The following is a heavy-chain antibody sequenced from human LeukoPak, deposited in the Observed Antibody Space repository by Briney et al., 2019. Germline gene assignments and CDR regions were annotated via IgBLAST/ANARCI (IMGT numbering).Heavy chain of an antibody. D-gene: IGHD2-15*01. Sequence: GGSLRLSCAASGFTFSSNAMSWVRQAPGKGLEWVSSISGSGGSTNYADSVKGRFTISRDNSKNTLYLQMNSLRAEDTAIYYCAKNGDRGAYCTGGTCYPYFYYYMDVWGKGTTVTI. V-gene: IGHV3-23*01. CDR1: GFTFSSNA. CDR3: AKNGDRGAYCTGGTCYPYFYYYMDV. J-gene: IGHJ6*03. CDR2: ISGSGGST.